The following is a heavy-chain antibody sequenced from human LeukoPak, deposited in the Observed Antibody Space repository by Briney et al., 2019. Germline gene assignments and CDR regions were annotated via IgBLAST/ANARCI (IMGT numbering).Heavy chain of an antibody. J-gene: IGHJ3*02. CDR1: GDSISIGDYR. D-gene: IGHD6-6*01. Sequence: SETLSLTCSVSGDSISIGDYRWSWIRQSPGKGLEWIGYIYYIGTAYYNPSLRSRVALSADTSKNQFSLKLNSVTAADTAVYYCARRGRVEYSSSSYAFDIWGQGTMVTVSS. CDR2: IYYIGTA. CDR3: ARRGRVEYSSSSYAFDI. V-gene: IGHV4-30-4*01.